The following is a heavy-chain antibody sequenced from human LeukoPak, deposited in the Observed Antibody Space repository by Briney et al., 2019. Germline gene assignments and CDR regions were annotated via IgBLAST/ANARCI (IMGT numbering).Heavy chain of an antibody. J-gene: IGHJ5*02. CDR3: VRSMYYYDSSGSNWFDP. CDR1: GFTFSSSA. CDR2: ISGSGGNT. V-gene: IGHV3-64D*06. D-gene: IGHD3-22*01. Sequence: PGGSLRLSCSASGFTFSSSAMHWVRQAPGKGLQYVSAISGSGGNTYYADSVKGRFTISRDTSKNTLYLQMGSLRAEDTAVYYCVRSMYYYDSSGSNWFDPWGQGTLVTVSS.